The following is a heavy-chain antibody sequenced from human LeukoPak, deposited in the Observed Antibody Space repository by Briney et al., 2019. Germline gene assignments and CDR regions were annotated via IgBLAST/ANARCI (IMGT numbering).Heavy chain of an antibody. J-gene: IGHJ6*03. D-gene: IGHD4-11*01. CDR1: GGSISSYY. CDR3: ARGRMSSSTWHSTYYYYFYMDV. V-gene: IGHV4-59*01. Sequence: PETLSLTCTVSGGSISSYYWSWIRQPPGKGLEWIGYIYYSGSTNYNPSLKSRVTISVDTSKNQFSLKLSSVTAADTAVYFCARGRMSSSTWHSTYYYYFYMDVWGKGTTVTVSS. CDR2: IYYSGST.